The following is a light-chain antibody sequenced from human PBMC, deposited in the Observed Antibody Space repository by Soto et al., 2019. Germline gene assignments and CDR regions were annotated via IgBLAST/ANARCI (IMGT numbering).Light chain of an antibody. Sequence: EILLAQSPATLSFSPGETATLSCSASQSVSGYIGWYQQKPGQAPRLLIYADSNRATGIPARFSGSGSGTDFTLTISSLEPEDFSVYYCQQRYNWPITFGQGTRLEIK. CDR2: ADS. CDR1: QSVSGY. CDR3: QQRYNWPIT. J-gene: IGKJ5*01. V-gene: IGKV3-11*01.